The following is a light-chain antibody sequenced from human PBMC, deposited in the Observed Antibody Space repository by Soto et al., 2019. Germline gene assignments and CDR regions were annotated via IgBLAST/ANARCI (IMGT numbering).Light chain of an antibody. V-gene: IGKV1D-12*01. CDR2: AAS. Sequence: DLQVTQSPSSVTAAVGDRVTNTCRARQGISSWLAWYQQKPGKAPKLLIYAASSLQSGVPSRFSGSGSGTDFTLTISSLQPEDFATYYFQQANSFPITFGQGTRLEIK. CDR1: QGISSW. J-gene: IGKJ5*01. CDR3: QQANSFPIT.